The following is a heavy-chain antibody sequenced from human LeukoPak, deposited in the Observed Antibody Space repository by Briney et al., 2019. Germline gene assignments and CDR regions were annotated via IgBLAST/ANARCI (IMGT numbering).Heavy chain of an antibody. J-gene: IGHJ5*02. CDR2: ISTSSSYI. V-gene: IGHV3-21*01. D-gene: IGHD5-12*01. Sequence: GGSLRLSCAASGFTFSSYSMNWVRQAPGKGLEWVSSISTSSSYIYYADSVKGRFTIFRDNAKNSLYLQMNSLRAEDTAVYYCARGIYGGYDLACWFDPWGQGTLVTVSS. CDR1: GFTFSSYS. CDR3: ARGIYGGYDLACWFDP.